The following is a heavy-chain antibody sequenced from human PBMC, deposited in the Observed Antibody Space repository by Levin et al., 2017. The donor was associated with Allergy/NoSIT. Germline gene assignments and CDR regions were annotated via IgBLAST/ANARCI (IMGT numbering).Heavy chain of an antibody. D-gene: IGHD2-2*01. J-gene: IGHJ4*02. Sequence: GGSLRLSCAASGFTFSSYGMHWVRQAPGKGLEWVAVMWYDGSNRNYADSVKGLFTISRDNSKNTLYLEMNSLRAEDTAVYFCARGSPQLLKFLDYWGQGTLVTVSS. CDR1: GFTFSSYG. CDR2: MWYDGSNR. CDR3: ARGSPQLLKFLDY. V-gene: IGHV3-33*01.